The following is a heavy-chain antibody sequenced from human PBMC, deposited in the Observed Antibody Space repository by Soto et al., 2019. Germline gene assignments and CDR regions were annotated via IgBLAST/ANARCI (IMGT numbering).Heavy chain of an antibody. Sequence: SQTLSLTCAISGDSVSSNSAAWNWIRQSPSRGLEWLGRTYYRSKWYNDYAVSVKSRITINPDTSKNQFSLQLNSVTPEDTAVYYCARVLTSAAFQYYDFWSGYYKSNWFDPWGQAALVTVSS. CDR3: ARVLTSAAFQYYDFWSGYYKSNWFDP. V-gene: IGHV6-1*01. J-gene: IGHJ5*02. CDR1: GDSVSSNSAA. D-gene: IGHD3-3*01. CDR2: TYYRSKWYN.